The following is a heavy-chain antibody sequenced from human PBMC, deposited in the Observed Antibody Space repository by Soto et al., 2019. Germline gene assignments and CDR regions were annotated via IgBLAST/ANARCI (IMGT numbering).Heavy chain of an antibody. D-gene: IGHD3-22*01. CDR1: GGTFSSYA. CDR2: IIPIFGTA. CDR3: ARGNYYDGSGYNDAFDI. J-gene: IGHJ3*02. Sequence: SVKVSCKASGGTFSSYAISWVRQAPGQGLEWMGGIIPIFGTANYAQKFQGRVTITADESTSTAYMELSSLRSEDTAVYYCARGNYYDGSGYNDAFDIWGQGTMVTVSS. V-gene: IGHV1-69*13.